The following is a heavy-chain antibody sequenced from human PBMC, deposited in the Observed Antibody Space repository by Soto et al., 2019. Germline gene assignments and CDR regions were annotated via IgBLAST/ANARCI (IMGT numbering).Heavy chain of an antibody. J-gene: IGHJ6*03. CDR3: ARSPDGDEIYYYYYYYMDV. D-gene: IGHD4-17*01. V-gene: IGHV4-34*01. CDR2: INHSGST. Sequence: SETLSLTCAVYGGSFSGYYWSWIRQPPGKGLEWIGEINHSGSTNYNPSLKSRVTISVDTSKNQFSLRLSSVTAADTAVYYCARSPDGDEIYYYYYYYMDVWGKGTTVTVSS. CDR1: GGSFSGYY.